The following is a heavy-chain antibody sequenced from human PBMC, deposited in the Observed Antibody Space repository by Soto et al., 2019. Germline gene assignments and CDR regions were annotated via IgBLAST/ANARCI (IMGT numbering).Heavy chain of an antibody. D-gene: IGHD2-8*01. J-gene: IGHJ4*02. Sequence: KTSETLSLTCTVSGTSISSYYWSWIRQPPGKGLEWIANIHYSGTTNYNPSLASRATLSVDTSKNQFSLKMTSVTAADRAMYFCARYNSYAIDYWGQGTLVTAPQ. CDR2: IHYSGTT. CDR3: ARYNSYAIDY. CDR1: GTSISSYY. V-gene: IGHV4-59*01.